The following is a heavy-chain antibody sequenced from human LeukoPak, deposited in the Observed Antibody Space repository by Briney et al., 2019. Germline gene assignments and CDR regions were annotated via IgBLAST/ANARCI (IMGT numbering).Heavy chain of an antibody. V-gene: IGHV3-30*18. CDR3: AKAQQQLGRGGHYYYYYYMDV. Sequence: GGSLRLSCAASGFTFSSYGMHWVRQAPGKGLEWVAVISYDGSNKYYADSVKGRFTISRDNSKNPLYLQMNSLRAEDTAVYYCAKAQQQLGRGGHYYYYYYMDVWGKGTTVTVSS. J-gene: IGHJ6*03. CDR1: GFTFSSYG. D-gene: IGHD6-13*01. CDR2: ISYDGSNK.